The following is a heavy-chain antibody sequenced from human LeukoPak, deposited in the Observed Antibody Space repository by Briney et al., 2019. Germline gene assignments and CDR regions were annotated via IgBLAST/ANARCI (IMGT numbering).Heavy chain of an antibody. J-gene: IGHJ4*02. CDR3: ASSRTRWLHPTN. V-gene: IGHV3-30*04. D-gene: IGHD6-19*01. CDR1: GFTFSSYA. CDR2: ISYDGSNK. Sequence: PGGSQRLSCAASGFTFSSYAMHWVRQAPGKGLEWVAVISYDGSNKYYADSVKGRFTISRDNSKNTLYLQMNSLRAEDTAVYYCASSRTRWLHPTNWGQGTLVTVSS.